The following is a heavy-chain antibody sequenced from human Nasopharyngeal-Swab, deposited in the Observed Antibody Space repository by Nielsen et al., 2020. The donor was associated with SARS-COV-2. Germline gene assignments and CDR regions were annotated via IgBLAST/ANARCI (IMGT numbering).Heavy chain of an antibody. D-gene: IGHD3-10*01. CDR3: AREGQGTPIDF. CDR1: GFPFSNYA. Sequence: GGPLRLSCVPSGFPFSNYAMSWARQAPGKGLEWVSTISVRGTSTFYVDSVKGRFTTSRDNSKNTLHVQMSSLRAEDTAVYSCAREGQGTPIDFWGQGTLVTVSS. V-gene: IGHV3-23*01. J-gene: IGHJ4*02. CDR2: ISVRGTST.